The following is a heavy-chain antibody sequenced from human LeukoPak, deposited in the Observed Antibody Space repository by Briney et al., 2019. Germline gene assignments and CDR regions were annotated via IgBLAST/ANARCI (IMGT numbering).Heavy chain of an antibody. J-gene: IGHJ4*02. V-gene: IGHV3-23*01. CDR3: AKVKDGYIDY. Sequence: GGSLRLSCAASGFTFRSYAMRWVRQAPGKGLEWVSGISVSGDYTDYADSVKGRFTISRDNSKDTVFLQMNSLRAEDTAVYYCAKVKDGYIDYWGQGTLVTVSS. D-gene: IGHD5-24*01. CDR2: ISVSGDYT. CDR1: GFTFRSYA.